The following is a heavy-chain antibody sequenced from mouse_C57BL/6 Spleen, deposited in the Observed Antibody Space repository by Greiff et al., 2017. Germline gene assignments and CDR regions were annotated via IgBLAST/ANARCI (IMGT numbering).Heavy chain of an antibody. CDR1: GYAFSSSW. CDR2: IYPGDGDT. Sequence: QVQLQQSGPELVKPGASVKISCKASGYAFSSSWMNWVKQRPGKGLEWIGRIYPGDGDTNYNGKFKGKATLTADKSSSTAYMQLSSLTSEVSAVYFCAIRNITTVVSDYWGQGTTLTVSS. V-gene: IGHV1-82*01. D-gene: IGHD1-1*01. J-gene: IGHJ2*01. CDR3: AIRNITTVVSDY.